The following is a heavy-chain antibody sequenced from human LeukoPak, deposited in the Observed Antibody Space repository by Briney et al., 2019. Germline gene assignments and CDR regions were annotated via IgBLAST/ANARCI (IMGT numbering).Heavy chain of an antibody. CDR2: ISGSGGST. Sequence: GGSLRLSCAASGFTFSSYAMSWVRQAPGKGLEWVSAISGSGGSTYYADSVKGRFTISRDNSKNTLYLQMNSLRAEDTAVYYCAKELRELSIPYYDFWSGYSLLDYWGQGTLVTVSS. V-gene: IGHV3-23*01. J-gene: IGHJ4*02. CDR3: AKELRELSIPYYDFWSGYSLLDY. CDR1: GFTFSSYA. D-gene: IGHD3-3*01.